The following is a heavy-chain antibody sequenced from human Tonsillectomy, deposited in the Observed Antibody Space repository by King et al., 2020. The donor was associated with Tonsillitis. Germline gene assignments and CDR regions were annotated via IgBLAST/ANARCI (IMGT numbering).Heavy chain of an antibody. D-gene: IGHD1-26*01. J-gene: IGHJ4*02. Sequence: LQLVPSGAEVKKPGESLRISCEGSGYSFSTYCISWVRQMPGKGLEWMGRIDPSDSNTNYSPSFQGHVTISVDKSISTAYLQWSSLKASDTAMYYCASSIEDLDYWGQGTLVTVSS. CDR2: IDPSDSNT. CDR3: ASSIEDLDY. V-gene: IGHV5-10-1*01. CDR1: GYSFSTYC.